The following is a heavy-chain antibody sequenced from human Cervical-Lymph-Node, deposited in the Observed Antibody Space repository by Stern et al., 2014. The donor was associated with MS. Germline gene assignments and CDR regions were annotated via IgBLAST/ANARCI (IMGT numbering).Heavy chain of an antibody. J-gene: IGHJ4*02. CDR1: GDSMNSDS. D-gene: IGHD3-3*01. V-gene: IGHV4-59*01. Sequence: VQLVESGPGLVKPSETLSLTCTVSGDSMNSDSWSWIRQPPGKGLEWIGYVSHTGRTNHNPSLKSRVTISLETSKNQFSLRLSSVTAADTAVYYCARGGLRWIRWGQGTLVTVSS. CDR3: ARGGLRWIR. CDR2: VSHTGRT.